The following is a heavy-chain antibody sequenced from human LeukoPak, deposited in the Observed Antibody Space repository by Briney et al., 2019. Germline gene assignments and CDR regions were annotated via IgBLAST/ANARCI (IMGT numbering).Heavy chain of an antibody. J-gene: IGHJ5*02. V-gene: IGHV4-4*07. CDR2: IYSSGST. CDR3: ARGYGTTADLLHL. D-gene: IGHD1-7*01. Sequence: PSGTLSLTCTVSGGSISSYFWSWIRQPAGKGLEYIGRIYSSGSTNYNPSLKSRVTMSVDTSKNQFSLKLTSVTAADTAVYYSARGYGTTADLLHLWGQGTLVTVSS. CDR1: GGSISSYF.